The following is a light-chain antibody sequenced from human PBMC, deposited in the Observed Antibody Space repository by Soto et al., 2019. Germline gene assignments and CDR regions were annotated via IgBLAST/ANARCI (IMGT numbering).Light chain of an antibody. CDR2: GAS. J-gene: IGKJ2*01. Sequence: EIVLTQSPGTLSLSPGERATLSCRASQSVSNSYLAWYQQKAGQAPRLLIYGASTRAPGIPDRFSGSGSGTDFTLTISRLEPEDFAVYYCQQYDSSLYTFGLGTKLEI. V-gene: IGKV3-20*01. CDR3: QQYDSSLYT. CDR1: QSVSNSY.